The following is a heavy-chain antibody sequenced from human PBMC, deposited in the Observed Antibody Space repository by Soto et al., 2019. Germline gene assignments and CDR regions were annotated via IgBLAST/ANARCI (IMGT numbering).Heavy chain of an antibody. V-gene: IGHV1-2*02. CDR3: ARDLDTIFGVPDYYFDY. D-gene: IGHD3-3*01. CDR1: GYTFTGYY. Sequence: VASVKVSCKASGYTFTGYYMHWVRQAPGQGLEWMGWINPNSGGTNYAQKFQGRVTMTRDTSISTAYMELSRLRSDDTAVYYCARDLDTIFGVPDYYFDYWGQGTLVTVSS. J-gene: IGHJ4*02. CDR2: INPNSGGT.